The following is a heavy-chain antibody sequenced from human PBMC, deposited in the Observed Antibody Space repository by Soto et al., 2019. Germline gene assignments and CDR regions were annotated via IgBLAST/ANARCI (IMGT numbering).Heavy chain of an antibody. CDR3: ARLIAPWNWFDP. V-gene: IGHV1-18*01. D-gene: IGHD3-16*01. CDR1: GYTFTSYG. CDR2: ISAYNGNT. J-gene: IGHJ5*02. Sequence: VASVKVSCKXSGYTFTSYGISWVRQAPGQGLEWMGWISAYNGNTNYAQKLQGRVTMTTDTSTSTAYMELRSLRSDDTAVYYCARLIAPWNWFDPWGQGTLVTVSS.